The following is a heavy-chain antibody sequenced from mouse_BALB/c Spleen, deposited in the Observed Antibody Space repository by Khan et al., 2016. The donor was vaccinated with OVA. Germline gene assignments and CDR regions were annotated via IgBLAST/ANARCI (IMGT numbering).Heavy chain of an antibody. D-gene: IGHD1-3*01. J-gene: IGHJ2*01. CDR1: GFSLTSYG. CDR3: ARLEDI. V-gene: IGHV2-9*02. Sequence: QVQLKESGPGLEAPSQSLSITCTVSGFSLTSYGVHWVRQPPGKGLEWLGVIWAGGSTNYNSALMSRLSISKDNSKSQVFLKMNNLQTDDPAMYYCARLEDIWGQGTTLTVSS. CDR2: IWAGGST.